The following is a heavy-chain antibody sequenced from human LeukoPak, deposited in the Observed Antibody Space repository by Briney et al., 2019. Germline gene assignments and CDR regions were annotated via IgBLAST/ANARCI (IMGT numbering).Heavy chain of an antibody. CDR3: ARESTRNYGSGVILNWFDP. CDR2: IIPIFGTA. CDR1: GYSFTTFA. V-gene: IGHV1-69*13. Sequence: SVKVSCKASGYSFTTFAMNWVRQAPGQGLEWMGGIIPIFGTANYAQKFQGRVTITADESTSTAYMELSSLRSEDTAVYYCARESTRNYGSGVILNWFDPWGQGTLVTVSS. D-gene: IGHD3-10*01. J-gene: IGHJ5*02.